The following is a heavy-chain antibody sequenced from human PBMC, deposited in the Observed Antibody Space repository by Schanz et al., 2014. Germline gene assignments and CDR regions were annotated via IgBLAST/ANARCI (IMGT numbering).Heavy chain of an antibody. CDR1: GFTFSIYA. D-gene: IGHD5-18*01. CDR3: VRVSFADPRLYRGMDRDIDY. J-gene: IGHJ4*02. V-gene: IGHV3-48*03. Sequence: EVQLVESGGGLVHPGGSPRLSCSASGFTFSIYAMHWVRQAPGKGLEWISYITYNGGTIYYADSLKGRLTISRDDAKKSMYLQMNNLRAEDTAVYYCVRVSFADPRLYRGMDRDIDYWGQGTLVTVSS. CDR2: ITYNGGTI.